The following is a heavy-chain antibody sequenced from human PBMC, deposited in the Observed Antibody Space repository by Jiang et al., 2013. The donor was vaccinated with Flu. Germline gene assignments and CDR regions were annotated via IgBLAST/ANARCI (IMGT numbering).Heavy chain of an antibody. V-gene: IGHV3-23*01. D-gene: IGHD6-19*01. CDR2: ITGSGDRT. CDR3: AKDVAVATAYFDY. CDR1: SSYA. Sequence: SSYAMSWVRQALGRGLEWVSSITGSGDRTYYADSVKGRFTLSRDDSKKTLYLQMNSLRAEDTAVYYCAKDVAVATAYFDYWGQGTLVTVSS. J-gene: IGHJ4*02.